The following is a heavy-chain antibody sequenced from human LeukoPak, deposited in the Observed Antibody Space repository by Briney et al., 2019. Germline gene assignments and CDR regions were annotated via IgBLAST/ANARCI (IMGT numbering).Heavy chain of an antibody. CDR1: GFTFDDYA. CDR3: ARSLHYGDYLNWFDP. V-gene: IGHV3-9*01. D-gene: IGHD4-17*01. Sequence: GRSLRLSCAASGFTFDDYAMHWARQAPGKGLEWVSGISWNSGSIGYADSVKGRFTISRDNAKNSLYLQMNSLRAEDTALYYCARSLHYGDYLNWFDPWGQGTLVTVSS. J-gene: IGHJ5*02. CDR2: ISWNSGSI.